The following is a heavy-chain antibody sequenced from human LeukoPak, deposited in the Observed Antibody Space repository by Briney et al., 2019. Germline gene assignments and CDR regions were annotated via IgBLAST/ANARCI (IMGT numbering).Heavy chain of an antibody. J-gene: IGHJ4*02. CDR1: GYTFTSYG. D-gene: IGHD1-7*01. CDR2: ISAYNGNT. Sequence: GASVKVSCKASGYTFTSYGISWVRQAPGQGLEGMGWISAYNGNTNYAQKLQGRVTMTTDTSTSTGYMELRSLRSDDTAVYYCARVSPGTTRSSDYWGQGTLVTVSS. V-gene: IGHV1-18*01. CDR3: ARVSPGTTRSSDY.